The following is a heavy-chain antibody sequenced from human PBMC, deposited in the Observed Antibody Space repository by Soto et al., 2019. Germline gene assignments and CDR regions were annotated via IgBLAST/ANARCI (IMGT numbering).Heavy chain of an antibody. D-gene: IGHD6-6*01. CDR2: VYSTGTI. CDR3: ARVSKLVAPKYGKSAYFYAMDV. J-gene: IGHJ6*02. Sequence: WDTLSLTCAVSGDSVSSIDFYWTWIPQPTGKPLEWNGYVYSTGTINYSPSLKRRVDMTVDTSDTQFSLKVRSVTADNAAVFFCARVSKLVAPKYGKSAYFYAMDVWGHGTTVTVSS. V-gene: IGHV4-61*08. CDR1: GDSVSSIDFY.